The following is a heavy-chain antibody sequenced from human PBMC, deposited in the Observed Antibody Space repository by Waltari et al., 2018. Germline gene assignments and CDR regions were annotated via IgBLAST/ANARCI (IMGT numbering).Heavy chain of an antibody. J-gene: IGHJ6*03. CDR2: INHSGST. CDR3: ARATGWIYYYYYMDV. Sequence: QVQLQQWGAGLLKPSETLSLTCAVYGGSFSGYYWSWIRQPPGKGLEWIGEINHSGSTNYNPSRKSRVTISVDTSKNQFALKLSSVTAADTAVYYCARATGWIYYYYYMDVWGKGTTVTISS. CDR1: GGSFSGYY. D-gene: IGHD2-2*03. V-gene: IGHV4-34*01.